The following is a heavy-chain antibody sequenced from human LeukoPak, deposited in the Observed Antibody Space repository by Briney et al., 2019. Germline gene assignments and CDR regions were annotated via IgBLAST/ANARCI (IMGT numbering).Heavy chain of an antibody. CDR1: GFTFDDHG. CDR2: ISWNGGRL. V-gene: IGHV3-20*04. Sequence: GESLRLSCAASGFTFDDHGMNWVRQAPGKGLEWVAGISWNGGRLGYGDSVKGRFAISRDNAKNSLYLQMNSLSAEDTALYYCTRDVSYGAFDIWGQRTRVTVSS. J-gene: IGHJ3*02. D-gene: IGHD2-21*01. CDR3: TRDVSYGAFDI.